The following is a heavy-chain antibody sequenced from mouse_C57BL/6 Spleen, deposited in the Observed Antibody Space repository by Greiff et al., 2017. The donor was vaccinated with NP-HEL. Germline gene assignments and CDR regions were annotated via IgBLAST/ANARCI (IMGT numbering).Heavy chain of an antibody. D-gene: IGHD2-4*01. V-gene: IGHV5-6*01. CDR3: ARSMITTGYAMDY. CDR2: ISSGGSYT. CDR1: GFTFSSYG. J-gene: IGHJ4*01. Sequence: EVQRVESGGDLVKPGGSLKLSCAASGFTFSSYGMSWVRQTPDKRLEWVATISSGGSYTYYPDSVKGRFTISRDNAKNTLYLQMSSLKSEDTAMYYCARSMITTGYAMDYWGQGTSVTVSS.